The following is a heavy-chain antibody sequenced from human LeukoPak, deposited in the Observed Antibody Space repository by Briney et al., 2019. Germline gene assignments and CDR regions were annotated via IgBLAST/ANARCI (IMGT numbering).Heavy chain of an antibody. CDR3: VTPRSY. CDR1: GFTLSTYW. CDR2: ISRDGTIT. Sequence: GGALRLSCAASGFTLSTYWMHWGRQGPGKGLGWVSYISRDGTITKYAASVKGRFTISRDNANNTLYLQMTSLRAEATAVYYCVTPRSYWGQGTLVTVSS. J-gene: IGHJ4*02. V-gene: IGHV3-74*03. D-gene: IGHD3-10*01.